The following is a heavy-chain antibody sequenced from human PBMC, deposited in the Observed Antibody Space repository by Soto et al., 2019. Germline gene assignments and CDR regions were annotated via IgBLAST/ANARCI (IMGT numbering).Heavy chain of an antibody. CDR1: GYTFTSYG. CDR3: ARDVIGSSDDYYYYGMDV. D-gene: IGHD6-6*01. V-gene: IGHV1-18*01. CDR2: ISAYNGNT. J-gene: IGHJ6*02. Sequence: SVKVSCKASGYTFTSYGISWVRQAPGQGLEWMGWISAYNGNTNYAQKLQGRVTMTTDTSTSTAYMELRSLRSDDTAVYYCARDVIGSSDDYYYYGMDVWGQGTTVTVSS.